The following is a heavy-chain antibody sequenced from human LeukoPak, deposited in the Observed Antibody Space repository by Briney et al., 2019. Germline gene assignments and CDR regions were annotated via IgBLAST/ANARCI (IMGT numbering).Heavy chain of an antibody. CDR2: INYFGTT. CDR3: ARGYRAHQTLYSHHYFDW. J-gene: IGHJ4*02. Sequence: SETLSLTCAVYGGSFSDYYWNWIRQPPGKGLEWIGEINYFGTTNYNPSLKSRVTISRDTSKKQFSLKVNSVTAADTAVYYCARGYRAHQTLYSHHYFDWWAQGTLVTVSS. CDR1: GGSFSDYY. V-gene: IGHV4-34*01. D-gene: IGHD3-3*01.